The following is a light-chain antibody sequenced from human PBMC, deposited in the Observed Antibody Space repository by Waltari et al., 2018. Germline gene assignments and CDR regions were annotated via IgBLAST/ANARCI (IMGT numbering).Light chain of an antibody. CDR1: RGHSNYA. Sequence: QPVLTQSPSASASLGASVKLTCPLSRGHSNYAIAWHKQQPKNGPRYLMHLNTYVSHTKGDGIPDHFSGSSSGAERYLTISSLQSEDEADYYCQTWDSGTVIFGGGTHLTVL. CDR3: QTWDSGTVI. CDR2: LNTYVSH. V-gene: IGLV4-69*01. J-gene: IGLJ2*01.